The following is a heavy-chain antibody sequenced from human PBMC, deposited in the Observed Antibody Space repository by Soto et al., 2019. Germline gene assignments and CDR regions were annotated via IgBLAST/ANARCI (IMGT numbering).Heavy chain of an antibody. CDR1: GFTFSSYG. D-gene: IGHD1-1*01. CDR3: ALSWYSYYFDL. Sequence: PVGSLRLSCAASGFTFSSYGMHWVSQAPGKGLEWVAVIWYDGSDKYYADSVKGRFTISRDNSKNTLYLQMNSLRAEDTAVYHCALSWYSYYFDLWGQGTLVTVS. CDR2: IWYDGSDK. J-gene: IGHJ4*02. V-gene: IGHV3-33*08.